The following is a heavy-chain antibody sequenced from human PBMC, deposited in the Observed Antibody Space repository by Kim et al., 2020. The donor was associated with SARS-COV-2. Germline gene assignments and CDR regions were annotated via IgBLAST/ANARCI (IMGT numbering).Heavy chain of an antibody. D-gene: IGHD6-13*01. J-gene: IGHJ4*02. Sequence: ASVKVSCKASGYTFTDFYIHWVRQAPGQGLEWMGIIDPRNSWTQYAQRLQGRLTVTRDTSTSTVYMELSSLRSDDTAVYYCARDYITAAGKEVFDYWGQGTLVTISS. CDR2: IDPRNSWT. V-gene: IGHV1-46*01. CDR3: ARDYITAAGKEVFDY. CDR1: GYTFTDFY.